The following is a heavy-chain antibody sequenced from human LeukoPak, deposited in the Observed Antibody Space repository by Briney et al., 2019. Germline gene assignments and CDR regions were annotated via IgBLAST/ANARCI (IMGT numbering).Heavy chain of an antibody. V-gene: IGHV2-5*01. Sequence: SGPTLVKPTQTLTLTCTFSGFSLGATGVGVGWIRQPPGEALEWLALIYSNVDKRYSPSLKSRLTITKGTSKNQVVLTMTNMDPVDTATYYCAHVGGDDYFVHWGQGTLVTVSS. D-gene: IGHD2-21*02. J-gene: IGHJ4*02. CDR1: GFSLGATGVG. CDR3: AHVGGDDYFVH. CDR2: IYSNVDK.